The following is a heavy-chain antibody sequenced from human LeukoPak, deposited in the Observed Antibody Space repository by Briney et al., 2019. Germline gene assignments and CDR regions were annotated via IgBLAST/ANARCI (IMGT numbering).Heavy chain of an antibody. CDR3: ARGLGYDGFDY. CDR2: ISGSGGSI. Sequence: PGGSLRLSCAASGFTFSSYAMSWVRQAPGKGLEWVSAISGSGGSIYYADSVKGRFTISRDNSKNTLYLQMNSLRVEDTAVYYCARGLGYDGFDYWGQGTLVTVSS. J-gene: IGHJ4*02. D-gene: IGHD5-12*01. CDR1: GFTFSSYA. V-gene: IGHV3-23*01.